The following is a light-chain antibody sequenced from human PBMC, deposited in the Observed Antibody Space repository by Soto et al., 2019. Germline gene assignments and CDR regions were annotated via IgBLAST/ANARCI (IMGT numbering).Light chain of an antibody. CDR3: QQRSNWPPYT. Sequence: DIVLTQSPATLSLSPGERATLSCRASQSITSYLAWYQQKPGQAPRLLIYDASNRATGIPARFSGSGSGTDFTLTISSLEPEDFAVYYCQQRSNWPPYTFGPGTRLEIK. V-gene: IGKV3-11*01. J-gene: IGKJ5*01. CDR1: QSITSY. CDR2: DAS.